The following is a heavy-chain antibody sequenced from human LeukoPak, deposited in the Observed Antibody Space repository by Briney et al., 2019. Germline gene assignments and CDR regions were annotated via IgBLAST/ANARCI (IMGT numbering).Heavy chain of an antibody. CDR2: ISYDGSNK. CDR3: ARGHYYGSGSYYSPCWFDP. V-gene: IGHV3-30-3*01. Sequence: HPGRSLRLSCAASGFTFSSYAMHWVRQAPGKGLEWVAVISYDGSNKYYADSVKGRFTIPRDNSKNTLYLQMNSLRAEDTAVYYCARGHYYGSGSYYSPCWFDPWGQGTLVTVSS. D-gene: IGHD3-10*01. J-gene: IGHJ5*02. CDR1: GFTFSSYA.